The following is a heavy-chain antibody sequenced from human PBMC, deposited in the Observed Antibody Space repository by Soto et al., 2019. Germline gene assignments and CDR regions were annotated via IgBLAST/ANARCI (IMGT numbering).Heavy chain of an antibody. CDR3: ARDHLSLRFLEWTTYFDF. CDR2: INAGNGNT. Sequence: GASVKVSCKASGYTFTSYAMHWVRQAPGQRLEWMGWINAGNGNTKYSQKFQGRVTITRDTSASTAYMELSSLRSEDTAVYYCARDHLSLRFLEWTTYFDFWGQGTLVTVSS. V-gene: IGHV1-3*01. J-gene: IGHJ4*02. CDR1: GYTFTSYA. D-gene: IGHD3-3*01.